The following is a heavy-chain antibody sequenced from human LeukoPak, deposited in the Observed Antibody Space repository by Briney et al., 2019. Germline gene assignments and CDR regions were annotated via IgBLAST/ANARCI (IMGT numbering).Heavy chain of an antibody. D-gene: IGHD1-26*01. CDR3: ARGPIVGPWAYFDY. CDR1: GYSISSGYY. J-gene: IGHJ4*02. CDR2: IYHSGST. Sequence: SETLSLTCTVSGYSISSGYYWGWIRQPPGKGLEWIGSIYHSGSTYYNPSLKSRVTISVDTSKNQFSLRLSSVTAADTAVYYCARGPIVGPWAYFDYWGQGTLVTVSS. V-gene: IGHV4-38-2*02.